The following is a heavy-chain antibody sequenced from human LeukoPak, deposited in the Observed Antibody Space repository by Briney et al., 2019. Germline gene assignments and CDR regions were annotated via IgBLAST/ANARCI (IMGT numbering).Heavy chain of an antibody. CDR2: ISXSGGST. CDR1: XXTFXSXX. J-gene: IGHJ4*02. V-gene: IGHV3-23*01. D-gene: IGHD6-19*01. CDR3: AKRAVAGAYFDY. Sequence: GGSLRLSCAASXXTFXSXXXXXVXXXXGXXXXWXSAISXSGGSTYYADSVKGRFTISRDNSKNTLYLQMNSLRAEDTAVYYCAKRAVAGAYFDYWGQGTLVTVSS.